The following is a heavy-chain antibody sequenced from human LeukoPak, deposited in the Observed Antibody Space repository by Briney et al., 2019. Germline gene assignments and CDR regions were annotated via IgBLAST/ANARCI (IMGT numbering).Heavy chain of an antibody. V-gene: IGHV3-69-1*01. CDR3: ERDYCSGVTCYDGY. D-gene: IGHD2-15*01. J-gene: IGHJ4*02. CDR2: IYGTGTT. CDR1: GFNFNDYG. Sequence: GGSLRLSCAASGFNFNDYGMSWVRQAPGKGLEWVSIIYGTGTTYYADSVKGRFTISRDNVKNSVYLQMNSLRAEDTAVYYCERDYCSGVTCYDGYWGQGTLVTVSS.